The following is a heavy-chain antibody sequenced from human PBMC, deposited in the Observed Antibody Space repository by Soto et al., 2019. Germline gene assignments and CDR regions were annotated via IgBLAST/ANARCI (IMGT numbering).Heavy chain of an antibody. J-gene: IGHJ3*02. V-gene: IGHV3-48*02. CDR3: AREPATYYYDSSGYTDAFDI. Sequence: GGSLRLSCAASGFTFSSYSMNWVRQAPGKGLEWVSYISSSSSTIYYADSVKGRFTISRDNAKNSPYLQMNSLRDEDTAVYYCAREPATYYYDSSGYTDAFDIWGQGTMVTVSS. CDR1: GFTFSSYS. D-gene: IGHD3-22*01. CDR2: ISSSSSTI.